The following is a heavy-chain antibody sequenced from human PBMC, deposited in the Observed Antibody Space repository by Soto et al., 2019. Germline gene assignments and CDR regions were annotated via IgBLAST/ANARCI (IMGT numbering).Heavy chain of an antibody. CDR2: ISGSGGST. Sequence: GGSLRLSCAASGFTFSSYAMSWVRQAPGKGLEWVSAISGSGGSTYYADSVKGRCTISRDNSKNTLYRQMNSLRAEDTAVYYCATVPGKGSVQYYDFWSGYSPFDYWGQGTLVTVSS. V-gene: IGHV3-23*01. CDR1: GFTFSSYA. J-gene: IGHJ4*02. D-gene: IGHD3-3*01. CDR3: ATVPGKGSVQYYDFWSGYSPFDY.